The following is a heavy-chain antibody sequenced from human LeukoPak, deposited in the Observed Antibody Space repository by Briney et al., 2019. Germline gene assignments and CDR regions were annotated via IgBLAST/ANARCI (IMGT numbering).Heavy chain of an antibody. J-gene: IGHJ4*02. CDR1: GGSFSSGSYY. D-gene: IGHD4-23*01. CDR3: AREGLRWVDY. Sequence: SETLSLTCTVSGGSFSSGSYYWSWIRQPPGKGLEWIGYIYYSGSTNYNPSLKSRVTISVDTSKNQFSLKLSSVTAADTAVYYCAREGLRWVDYWGQGTLVTVSS. V-gene: IGHV4-61*01. CDR2: IYYSGST.